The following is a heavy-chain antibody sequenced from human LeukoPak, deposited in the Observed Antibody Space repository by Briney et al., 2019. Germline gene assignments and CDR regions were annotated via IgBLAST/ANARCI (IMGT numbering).Heavy chain of an antibody. V-gene: IGHV3-20*01. CDR3: ARESSSSFDP. D-gene: IGHD6-13*01. CDR2: INWNGGST. J-gene: IGHJ5*02. Sequence: GGTLRLSCAASGFTFSIHGMSWVRQAPGKGLEWVSGINWNGGSTGYADSVKGRFTISRDNAKNSLYLQMNSLRAEDTALYHCARESSSSFDPWGQGTLVTVSS. CDR1: GFTFSIHG.